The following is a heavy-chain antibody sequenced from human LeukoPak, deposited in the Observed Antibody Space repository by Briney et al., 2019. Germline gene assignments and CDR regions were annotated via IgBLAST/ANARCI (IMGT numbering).Heavy chain of an antibody. CDR3: AREHPTAVYGSGSYYTPIFDY. CDR2: IYSGGST. D-gene: IGHD3-10*01. V-gene: IGHV3-53*01. Sequence: PGGSLRLSCAASGFTVSSNYMSWVRQAPGKGLEWVSVIYSGGSTYYADSVKGRFTISRDNSKNTLYLQMNSLRAEDTAVYYCAREHPTAVYGSGSYYTPIFDYWGQGTLVTVSS. J-gene: IGHJ4*02. CDR1: GFTVSSNY.